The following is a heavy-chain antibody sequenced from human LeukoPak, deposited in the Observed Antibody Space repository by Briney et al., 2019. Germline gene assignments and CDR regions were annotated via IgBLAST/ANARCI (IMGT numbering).Heavy chain of an antibody. V-gene: IGHV3-7*01. D-gene: IGHD6-19*01. J-gene: IGHJ5*02. CDR2: IKHDGSEE. Sequence: PGGSLRLSCAASGFTFSSFFMSWVRQAPGKGLEWVANIKHDGSEEFYVDSVKGRFTIFRDNAKNSLYLQMNSLRPADTAVYYCARDRAYSSGWASWFDPWGQGTLVTVSS. CDR1: GFTFSSFF. CDR3: ARDRAYSSGWASWFDP.